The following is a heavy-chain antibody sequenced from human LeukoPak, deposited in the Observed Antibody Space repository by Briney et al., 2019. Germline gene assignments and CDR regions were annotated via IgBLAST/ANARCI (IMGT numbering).Heavy chain of an antibody. CDR1: GYSISSGYY. Sequence: PSGTLSFTCAVSGYSISSGYYWGWIRQPPGKGLEWIGNIYQSGSTFHNPSLKSRATISLDTSKNQFSLKLRSVTAADTAVYYCAREVGYCSRTSCLDWFDPWGQGTLVTVSS. CDR3: AREVGYCSRTSCLDWFDP. V-gene: IGHV4-38-2*01. CDR2: IYQSGST. J-gene: IGHJ5*02. D-gene: IGHD2-2*01.